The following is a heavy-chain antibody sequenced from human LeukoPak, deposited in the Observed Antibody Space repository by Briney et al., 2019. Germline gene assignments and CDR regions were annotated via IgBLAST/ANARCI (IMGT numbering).Heavy chain of an antibody. J-gene: IGHJ4*02. CDR3: ARVSLWYSSSSPGDY. V-gene: IGHV3-30-3*01. D-gene: IGHD6-6*01. CDR2: ISYDGSNK. CDR1: GFTFSSYA. Sequence: SGGSLRLSCAASGFTFSSYAMHWVRQAPGKGLEWVAVISYDGSNKYYADSVKGRFTISRDNSKNTLYLQMNSLRAEDTAVYYCARVSLWYSSSSPGDYWGQGTLVTVSS.